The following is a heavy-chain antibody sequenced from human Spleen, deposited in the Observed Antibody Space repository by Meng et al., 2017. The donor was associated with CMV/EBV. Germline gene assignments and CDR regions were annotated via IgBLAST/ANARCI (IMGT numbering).Heavy chain of an antibody. Sequence: CKGSGYFFAPFWVGWLRQLPEKGLELMAIISPGDSYARYSPSFQGQVTVSIDKSISTAYLQWGSLRASDTARYFCVRYSGSSFPVDYWGQGTLVTVSS. CDR1: GYFFAPFW. CDR3: VRYSGSSFPVDY. V-gene: IGHV5-51*01. CDR2: ISPGDSYA. D-gene: IGHD1-26*01. J-gene: IGHJ4*02.